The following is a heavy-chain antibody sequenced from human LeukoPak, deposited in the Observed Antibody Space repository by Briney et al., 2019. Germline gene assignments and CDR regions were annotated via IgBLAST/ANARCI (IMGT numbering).Heavy chain of an antibody. CDR2: ISSSSSYI. V-gene: IGHV3-21*01. J-gene: IGHJ4*02. CDR1: GFTFSSYS. Sequence: GGSLRLSCAASGFTFSSYSMNWVRQAPGKGLEWVSSISSSSSYIYYADSVKGRFTISRDNAKNSLYLQMNSLRAEDTAVYYCARAGSGWTFDYWGQGTLVAVYS. D-gene: IGHD6-19*01. CDR3: ARAGSGWTFDY.